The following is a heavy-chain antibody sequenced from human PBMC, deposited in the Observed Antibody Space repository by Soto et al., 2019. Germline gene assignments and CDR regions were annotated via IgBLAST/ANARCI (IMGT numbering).Heavy chain of an antibody. V-gene: IGHV4-30-4*01. Sequence: QVQLQESGPGLVKPSQTLSLTCIVSGGSISSGDYYWSWIRQPPGKGLEWIGYIYYSGSTYYNPXXXGRXXXSVDTSKTQFXXKXSXXAAADTAVYYCARGGGYCSGGSCYSNYYYYYGMDVWGQGTTVTVSS. CDR2: IYYSGST. D-gene: IGHD2-15*01. CDR3: ARGGGYCSGGSCYSNYYYYYGMDV. CDR1: GGSISSGDYY. J-gene: IGHJ6*02.